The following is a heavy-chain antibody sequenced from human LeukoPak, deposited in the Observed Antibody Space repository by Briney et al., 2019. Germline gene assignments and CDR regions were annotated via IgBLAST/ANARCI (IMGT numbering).Heavy chain of an antibody. J-gene: IGHJ6*03. V-gene: IGHV1-69*05. Sequence: ASVKVSCKASGGTFSSYAISWVRQAPGQGLEWMGGIIPIFGTANYAQKFQGRVTITTDESTSTAYMELSSLRSEDTAVYYCARDPLYCSGGSCWGHYYYMDVWGKGTTVTVSS. CDR1: GGTFSSYA. CDR3: ARDPLYCSGGSCWGHYYYMDV. D-gene: IGHD2-15*01. CDR2: IIPIFGTA.